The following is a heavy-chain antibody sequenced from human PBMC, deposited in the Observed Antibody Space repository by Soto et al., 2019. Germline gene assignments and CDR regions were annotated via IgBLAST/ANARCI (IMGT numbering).Heavy chain of an antibody. J-gene: IGHJ4*02. CDR2: ISAGGSST. CDR1: WFTFFSFF. Sequence: WGSPRLSLAAPWFTFFSFFISWGPPAPGKGLEWVSTISAGGSSTYYADSVKGRFTISRDNSKNTLYLQMNSLRPEDTAVYYCAKEGALGLYYFDYWGQGTQVTVSS. V-gene: IGHV3-23*01. D-gene: IGHD3-10*01. CDR3: AKEGALGLYYFDY.